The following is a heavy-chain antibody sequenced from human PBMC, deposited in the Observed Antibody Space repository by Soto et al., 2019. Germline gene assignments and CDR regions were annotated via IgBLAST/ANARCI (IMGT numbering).Heavy chain of an antibody. CDR1: GGSISSENW. J-gene: IGHJ4*02. CDR3: ARRMRAGRYYDAGVY. V-gene: IGHV4-4*02. Sequence: QVQLQESGPGLVKSSETLSLTCAVSGGSISSENWWNWVRQPPGKGLEWIGEIHHTESTNYNPSLQSRVTISVDKSRELFSLRLSSVTAADTAVYYCARRMRAGRYYDAGVYWGQGILVTVTS. D-gene: IGHD3-22*01. CDR2: IHHTEST.